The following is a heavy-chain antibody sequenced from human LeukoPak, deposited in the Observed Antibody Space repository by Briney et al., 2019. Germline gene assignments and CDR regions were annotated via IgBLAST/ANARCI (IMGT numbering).Heavy chain of an antibody. Sequence: GASVKVSCKSSGYTFIGYYMHWVRQAPGQGLECMGLINPTGTSTNYAQKFRGRVTITRDTSTTTVYMELSSLRSEDTAVYYCAREEAGGYFDYWGQGTLVTVSS. CDR2: INPTGTST. J-gene: IGHJ4*02. D-gene: IGHD2-8*02. CDR1: GYTFIGYY. CDR3: AREEAGGYFDY. V-gene: IGHV1-46*01.